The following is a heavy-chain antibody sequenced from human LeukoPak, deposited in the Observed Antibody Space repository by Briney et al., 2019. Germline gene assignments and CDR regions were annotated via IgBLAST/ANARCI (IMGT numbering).Heavy chain of an antibody. J-gene: IGHJ4*02. CDR3: ARGAYVYDSSGYYPSDY. CDR1: GGSITSYF. D-gene: IGHD3-22*01. Sequence: SETLSLTCTVSGGSITSYFWSWIRQPPGKGLEWIGYISYSGSTNQNPSLKSRVTISLDTSKNQFSLKLTSVTAADTAVYYCARGAYVYDSSGYYPSDYWGQGTLVTVSS. CDR2: ISYSGST. V-gene: IGHV4-59*13.